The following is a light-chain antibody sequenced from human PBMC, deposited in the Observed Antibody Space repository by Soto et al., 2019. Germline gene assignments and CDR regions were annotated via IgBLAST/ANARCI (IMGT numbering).Light chain of an antibody. CDR1: LSLFYSSNNRNY. CDR2: WAS. V-gene: IGKV4-1*01. J-gene: IGKJ1*01. CDR3: QQHFSTPLT. Sequence: DIVMTQSPGSLSVSLGERATINCKSSLSLFYSSNNRNYLTWYQQKPGQPPNLLIYWASTRESGVPDRFSGSGSGTDLTLTISSLQAEDVAVYYCQQHFSTPLTFGQGTKVEIK.